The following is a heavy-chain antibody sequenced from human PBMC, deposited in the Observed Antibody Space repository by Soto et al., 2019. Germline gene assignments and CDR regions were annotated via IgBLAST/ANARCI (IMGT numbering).Heavy chain of an antibody. CDR2: ISPKSGGT. D-gene: IGHD2-2*01. J-gene: IGHJ4*02. CDR3: ARGYCSSTSCHFDY. V-gene: IGHV1-2*02. Sequence: ASVKVSCKASGYTFINYYMHWVRQAPGQGFEWMGRISPKSGGTNYAQKFQGRVSMTWDTSLKTAYMELSRLRSDDTAVYYCARGYCSSTSCHFDYWGQGTLVTVSS. CDR1: GYTFINYY.